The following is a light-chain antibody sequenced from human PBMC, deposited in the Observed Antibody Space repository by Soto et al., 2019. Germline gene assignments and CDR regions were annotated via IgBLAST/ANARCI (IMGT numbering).Light chain of an antibody. CDR1: QSVSSN. J-gene: IGKJ1*01. Sequence: EIVMTQFPATLSVSPGERATLSCRASQSVSSNLAWYQQKPGQAPRLLIYGASTRATGITARFSGSGSGTEFTLTISSLQSEDFAVYHCQQYDDWPWTFGQGTKVEIK. V-gene: IGKV3-15*01. CDR3: QQYDDWPWT. CDR2: GAS.